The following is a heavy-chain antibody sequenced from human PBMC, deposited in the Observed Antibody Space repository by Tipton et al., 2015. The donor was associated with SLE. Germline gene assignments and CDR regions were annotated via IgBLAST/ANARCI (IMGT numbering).Heavy chain of an antibody. CDR3: ARDAYCSGGSCYGFDS. Sequence: TLSLTCAVSGYSITYDHNWGWIRQPPGKGLEWIGHISYSGSTHYSSSLKSRVTMSLDASKNQFSLTVSSVTAADTAVYHCARDAYCSGGSCYGFDSWGPGTLVAVSS. D-gene: IGHD2-15*01. CDR2: ISYSGST. CDR1: GYSITYDHN. V-gene: IGHV4-28*03. J-gene: IGHJ4*02.